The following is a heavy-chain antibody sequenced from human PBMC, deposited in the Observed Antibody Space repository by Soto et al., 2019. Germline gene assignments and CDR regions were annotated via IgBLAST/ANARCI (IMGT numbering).Heavy chain of an antibody. J-gene: IGHJ4*02. CDR1: GLNFSDAW. CDR2: IKSKGGGETK. Sequence: EVQLVESGGGLVKPGDSLRLSCAVSGLNFSDAWMKWVRQAPGKGLEWVGRIKSKGGGETKDYAAPVKGRFAISRDDSRDTLYLQMTSLNIADTAVYYCAWDNSGRFRTDHWGQGTLVTVS. D-gene: IGHD4-4*01. V-gene: IGHV3-15*07. CDR3: AWDNSGRFRTDH.